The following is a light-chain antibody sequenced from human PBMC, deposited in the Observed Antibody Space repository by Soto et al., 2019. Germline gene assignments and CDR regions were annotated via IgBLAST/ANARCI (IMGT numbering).Light chain of an antibody. CDR2: GTS. Sequence: EIVLTQSPGTLSLSPGERATLSCRASQSISSSYLAWYQQKPGQAPRPLIYGTSSRATGTPDRFSGSGSGTDFILTISRLEPEDFAVYYCQQHGSSPRTFGQGTK. J-gene: IGKJ1*01. CDR3: QQHGSSPRT. V-gene: IGKV3-20*01. CDR1: QSISSSY.